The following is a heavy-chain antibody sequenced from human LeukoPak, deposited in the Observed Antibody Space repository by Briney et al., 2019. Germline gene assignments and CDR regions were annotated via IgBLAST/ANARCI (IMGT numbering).Heavy chain of an antibody. CDR3: ARDAKYYYGSRTYFFFEY. CDR1: GGSFSTYY. D-gene: IGHD3-10*01. Sequence: PSETLSLTCTVSGGSFSTYYWSWIRQPAGKGLEWIGHIYTSGTTNYNPSLKSRVTMSIDTSKNQFSLKLSSITAADTAVYYCARDAKYYYGSRTYFFFEYWGQGTPLTVSS. CDR2: IYTSGTT. J-gene: IGHJ4*02. V-gene: IGHV4-4*07.